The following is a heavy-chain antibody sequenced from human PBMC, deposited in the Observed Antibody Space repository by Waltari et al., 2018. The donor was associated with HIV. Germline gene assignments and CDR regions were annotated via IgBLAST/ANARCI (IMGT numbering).Heavy chain of an antibody. J-gene: IGHJ4*02. V-gene: IGHV3-23*01. CDR2: ISGSDQKT. Sequence: EVQLLESGGGLVQPGGSLRLSCTVSGFSFGTYTMKWVRQVPGKGLEWVSTISGSDQKTLYADSVRGRFTLFRDNSKNTLNLQMNSLAVEDTAIYYCVRGGWGTIVDYWGQGSLVTVSS. D-gene: IGHD3-16*01. CDR3: VRGGWGTIVDY. CDR1: GFSFGTYT.